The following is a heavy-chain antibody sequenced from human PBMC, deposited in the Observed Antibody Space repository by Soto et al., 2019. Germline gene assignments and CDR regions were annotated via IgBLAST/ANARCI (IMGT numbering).Heavy chain of an antibody. V-gene: IGHV3-9*01. D-gene: IGHD5-12*01. J-gene: IGHJ6*02. CDR2: ISWNRGDI. CDR3: AKGQVATIKYYGMDV. CDR1: GFMFEDYA. Sequence: EVELVESGGGLVQPGRALTLACAASGFMFEDYAMHWVRQVPGKGLEWVSGISWNRGDIAYVDSVKGRFTISRDNAKKSLTLQMNSLRPEDTALYYCAKGQVATIKYYGMDVWGQGTTVIVSS.